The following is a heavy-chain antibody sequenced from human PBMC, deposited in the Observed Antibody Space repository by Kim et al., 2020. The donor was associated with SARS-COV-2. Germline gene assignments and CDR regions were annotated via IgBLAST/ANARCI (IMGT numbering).Heavy chain of an antibody. CDR1: GGSFSGYY. CDR2: INHSGST. Sequence: SETLSLTCAVYGGSFSGYYWSWIRQPPGKGLEWIGEINHSGSTNYNPSLKSRVTISVDTSKNQFSLKLSSVTAADTAVYYCARGRSLWELLGAFDIWGQGTMVTVSS. J-gene: IGHJ3*02. D-gene: IGHD1-26*01. CDR3: ARGRSLWELLGAFDI. V-gene: IGHV4-34*01.